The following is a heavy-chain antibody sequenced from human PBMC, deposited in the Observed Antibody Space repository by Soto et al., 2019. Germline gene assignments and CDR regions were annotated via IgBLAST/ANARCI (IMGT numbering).Heavy chain of an antibody. CDR3: ARSRGLDV. V-gene: IGHV1-18*01. Sequence: QVQLVQSGAEVKKPGASVKVSCKASGYTFTNYGINWVRQAPGQGLEWMGWTSTVNGNTNYAQKFQDRVTMTTDTSTTTAYMELRSLRSDDTAVYYSARSRGLDVWGQGTMVTVSS. J-gene: IGHJ6*02. CDR2: TSTVNGNT. CDR1: GYTFTNYG.